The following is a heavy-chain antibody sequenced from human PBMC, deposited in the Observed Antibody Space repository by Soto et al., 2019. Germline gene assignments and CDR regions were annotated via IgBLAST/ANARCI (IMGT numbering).Heavy chain of an antibody. CDR2: IDTSGNT. V-gene: IGHV4-4*07. CDR3: AKSLDILTGYSNYGMDV. J-gene: IGHJ6*02. Sequence: PSETLSLTCTVSGGSISTYYWSWIRQPAGKGLEWIGRIDTSGNTNYNPSLKSRVTMSVDTSKKQFSLKLTSVTAEDTAVYYCAKSLDILTGYSNYGMDVWGQGTTVTVSS. CDR1: GGSISTYY. D-gene: IGHD3-9*01.